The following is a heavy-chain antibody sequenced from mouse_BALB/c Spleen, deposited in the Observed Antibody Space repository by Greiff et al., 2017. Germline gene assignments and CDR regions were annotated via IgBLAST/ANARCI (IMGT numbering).Heavy chain of an antibody. CDR3: ARDCDYDPSYYAMDY. J-gene: IGHJ4*01. Sequence: VQLKESGGGLVKPGGSLKLSCAASGFTFSDYYMYWVRQTPEKRLEWVATISDGGSYTYYPDSVKGRFTISRDNAKNNLYLQMSSLKSEDTAMYYCARDCDYDPSYYAMDYWGQGTSVTVSS. CDR1: GFTFSDYY. D-gene: IGHD2-4*01. CDR2: ISDGGSYT. V-gene: IGHV5-4*02.